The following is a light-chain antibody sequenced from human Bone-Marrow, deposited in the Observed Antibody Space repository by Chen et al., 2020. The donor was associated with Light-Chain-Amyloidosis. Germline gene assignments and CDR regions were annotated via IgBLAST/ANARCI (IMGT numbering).Light chain of an antibody. CDR1: DLPTKY. Sequence: SYELTQPPSVPVAPGQTARITCSGDDLPTKYAYWYQQQPGQAPVLVIHRDIERPSGISERFSGSSSGAPATLTISGDQAEDAADYHCQSADSSGTYEVIFGGGTKLTVL. V-gene: IGLV3-25*03. J-gene: IGLJ2*01. CDR3: QSADSSGTYEVI. CDR2: RDI.